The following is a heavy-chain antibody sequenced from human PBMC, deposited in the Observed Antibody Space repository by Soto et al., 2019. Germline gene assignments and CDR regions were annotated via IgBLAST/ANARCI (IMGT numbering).Heavy chain of an antibody. CDR2: ISYSGST. CDR1: GGSINSGGYY. V-gene: IGHV4-31*03. CDR3: ATTDYESRGDYGGVDY. J-gene: IGHJ4*02. D-gene: IGHD3-22*01. Sequence: QVQLQESGPGLVKPSQTLSLTCTISGGSINSGGYYWSWIRQHPGKGLEWIGYISYSGSTYYNPSLKGRVTKAVDTAKNQLSRKLSAGTAADTAVYDWATTDYESRGDYGGVDYWGQGTLVTVSS.